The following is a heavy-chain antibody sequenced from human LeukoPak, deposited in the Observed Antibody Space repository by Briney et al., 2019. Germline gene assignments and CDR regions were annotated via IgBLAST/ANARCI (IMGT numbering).Heavy chain of an antibody. CDR2: INTDGTVT. V-gene: IGHV3-74*01. Sequence: RPAGSLRLSCAASGFTFSKYWMLWVRQAPGKGLESVSRINTDGTVTTYADSVKGRFTVSRDNADNTMFLQMNSVRDEDTAVYYCATKQWLAPPPDSWGQGTPVTVSS. CDR3: ATKQWLAPPPDS. CDR1: GFTFSKYW. J-gene: IGHJ4*02. D-gene: IGHD6-19*01.